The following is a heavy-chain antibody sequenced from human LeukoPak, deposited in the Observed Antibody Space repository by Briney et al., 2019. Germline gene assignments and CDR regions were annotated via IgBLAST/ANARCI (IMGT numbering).Heavy chain of an antibody. J-gene: IGHJ4*02. CDR1: EFTFSSYA. V-gene: IGHV3-23*01. CDR3: AKEREQWLVLGVVVY. CDR2: ISGSGGST. Sequence: PGGSLRLSCAASEFTFSSYAMSWVRQAPGKGQEWVSAISGSGGSTYYADSVKGRFTISRDNSKNTLYLQMNSLRAEDTAVYYCAKEREQWLVLGVVVYWGQGTLVTVSS. D-gene: IGHD6-19*01.